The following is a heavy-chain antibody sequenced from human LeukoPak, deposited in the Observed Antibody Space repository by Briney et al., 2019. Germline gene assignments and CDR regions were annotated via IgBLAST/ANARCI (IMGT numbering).Heavy chain of an antibody. CDR2: INPNSGGT. Sequence: GASVKVSCKASGYTFTGYYVHWVRQAPGQGLEWMGWINPNSGGTNYAQKFQGRVTMTRDTSISTAYMELSRLRSDDTAVYYCARVLPGPSDLDAFDIWGQGTMVTASS. J-gene: IGHJ3*02. CDR3: ARVLPGPSDLDAFDI. V-gene: IGHV1-2*02. CDR1: GYTFTGYY.